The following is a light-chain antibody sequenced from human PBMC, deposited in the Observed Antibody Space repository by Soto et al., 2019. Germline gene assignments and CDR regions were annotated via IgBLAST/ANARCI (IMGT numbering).Light chain of an antibody. CDR2: DAS. J-gene: IGKJ1*01. CDR3: QQYNSYSRT. Sequence: ITMSQSPSTLSASVGDRVTIHCRASQSISSWLAWYQQKPGKAPKLLIYDASSLESGVPSRFSGSGSGTEFTLTISSLQPDDFATYYCQQYNSYSRTFGQGTKVDI. CDR1: QSISSW. V-gene: IGKV1-5*01.